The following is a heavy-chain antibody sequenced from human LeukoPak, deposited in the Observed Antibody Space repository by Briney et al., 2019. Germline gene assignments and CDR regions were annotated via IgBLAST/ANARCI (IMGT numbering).Heavy chain of an antibody. CDR2: IWYDGSNK. D-gene: IGHD2-2*01. Sequence: SGGSLRLSCAASGFTFSSYGMHWVRQAPGRGLEWVAVIWYDGSNKYYADSVKGRLTISRDNSKNTLYLQMNSLRAEDTAVYYCARDYFRYCSSTSCSIEEYFQHWGQGTLVTVSS. CDR3: ARDYFRYCSSTSCSIEEYFQH. V-gene: IGHV3-33*01. J-gene: IGHJ1*01. CDR1: GFTFSSYG.